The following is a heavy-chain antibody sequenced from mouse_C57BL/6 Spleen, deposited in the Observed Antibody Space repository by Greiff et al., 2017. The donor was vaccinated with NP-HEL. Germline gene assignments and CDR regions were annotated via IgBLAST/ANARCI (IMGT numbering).Heavy chain of an antibody. J-gene: IGHJ2*01. CDR1: GYTFTSYW. Sequence: VQLQQSGAELVKPGASVKLSCKASGYTFTSYWMHWVKQRPGQGLEWIGMIHPNSGSTNYNEKFKSKATLTVDKSSSTAYMQLSSLTSEDSAVYYCAKAMVTTNDLDYWGQGTTLTVSS. D-gene: IGHD2-2*01. CDR3: AKAMVTTNDLDY. CDR2: IHPNSGST. V-gene: IGHV1-64*01.